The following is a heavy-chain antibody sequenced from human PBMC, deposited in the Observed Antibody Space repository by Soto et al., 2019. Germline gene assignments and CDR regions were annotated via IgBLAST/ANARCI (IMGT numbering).Heavy chain of an antibody. V-gene: IGHV4-59*01. CDR2: IYYSGST. Sequence: SETLSLTCTVSGGSISSYYWSWIRQPPGKGLEWLGYIYYSGSTNYNPSLKSRVTISVDTSKNQCSLKLSSVTAADTAVYYCARETTVTTPFDYWGQGTLVTVSS. CDR1: GGSISSYY. CDR3: ARETTVTTPFDY. D-gene: IGHD4-4*01. J-gene: IGHJ4*02.